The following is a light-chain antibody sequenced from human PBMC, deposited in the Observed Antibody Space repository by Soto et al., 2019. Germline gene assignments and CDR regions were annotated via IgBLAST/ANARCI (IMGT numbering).Light chain of an antibody. CDR1: QGISNW. CDR3: QQANSFPLT. Sequence: DIQMTQSPSSVSASVGDRVSITCRASQGISNWLAWYQQKPGRAPKLLIYTGSSLQSGVPSRFSGTGSGTDFTLTISSLQPADVATYYCQQANSFPLTFGGRTKVEIK. J-gene: IGKJ4*01. V-gene: IGKV1-12*01. CDR2: TGS.